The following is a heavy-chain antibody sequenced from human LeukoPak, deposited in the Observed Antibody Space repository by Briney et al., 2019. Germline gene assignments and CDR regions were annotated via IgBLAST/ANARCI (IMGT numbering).Heavy chain of an antibody. J-gene: IGHJ6*02. Sequence: PGGSLRLSCAASGFTFSSYAMSWVRQAPGKGLEWVSAISGSGGSTYYADSVKGRFTISRDNSKNTLYLQMNSLRTEDTAVYYCARGLPNYYGMDVWGQGTTVTVSS. V-gene: IGHV3-23*01. CDR2: ISGSGGST. CDR1: GFTFSSYA. CDR3: ARGLPNYYGMDV.